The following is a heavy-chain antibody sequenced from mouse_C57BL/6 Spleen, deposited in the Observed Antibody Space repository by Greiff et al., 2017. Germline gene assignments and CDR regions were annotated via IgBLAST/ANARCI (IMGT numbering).Heavy chain of an antibody. V-gene: IGHV1-80*01. J-gene: IGHJ2*01. Sequence: SGAELVKPGASVKISCKASGYAFSSYWMNWVKQRPGKGLEWIGQIYPGDGDTNYNGKFKGKATLTADKSSSTAYMQLSSLTSEDSAVYFCARGTVVARGDYWGQGTTLTVSS. D-gene: IGHD1-1*01. CDR3: ARGTVVARGDY. CDR2: IYPGDGDT. CDR1: GYAFSSYW.